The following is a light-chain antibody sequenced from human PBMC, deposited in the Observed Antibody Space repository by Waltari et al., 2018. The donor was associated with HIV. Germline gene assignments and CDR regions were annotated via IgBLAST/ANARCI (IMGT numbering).Light chain of an antibody. V-gene: IGLV2-8*01. J-gene: IGLJ1*01. Sequence: QSALTQPPSASGSPGQSVTISCTATSTDVGGYNYVPWYQQHPGKAPKLMIYDVNRRPSGVPDRFSGSKSGNTASLTVSGLQAEDEADYFCSSYAGSSSFVFGTGTKVTVL. CDR1: STDVGGYNY. CDR2: DVN. CDR3: SSYAGSSSFV.